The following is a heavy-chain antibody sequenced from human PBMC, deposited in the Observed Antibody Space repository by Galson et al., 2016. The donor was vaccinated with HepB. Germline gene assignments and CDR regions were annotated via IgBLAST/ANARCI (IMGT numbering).Heavy chain of an antibody. CDR3: SRAPRRINHGTVRSDPFDL. CDR1: GYNFIGHY. Sequence: SVKVSCKASGYNFIGHYIHWVRQAPGQGLEWMGWINPNTGTTYYAQNFQGRVNMTRDTSVSTASMELSILRTNDTAVYYCSRAPRRINHGTVRSDPFDLWGQGTLVIVSS. D-gene: IGHD6-13*01. J-gene: IGHJ3*01. CDR2: INPNTGTT. V-gene: IGHV1-2*02.